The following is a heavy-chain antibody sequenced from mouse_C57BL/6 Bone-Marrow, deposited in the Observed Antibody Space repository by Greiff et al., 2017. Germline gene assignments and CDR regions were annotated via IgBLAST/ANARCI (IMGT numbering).Heavy chain of an antibody. V-gene: IGHV1-82*01. J-gene: IGHJ1*03. D-gene: IGHD2-2*01. CDR3: ARYGYYGYFDV. CDR2: IYPGDGDT. Sequence: QVQLQQSRPELVKPGASVKISCKASGYAFSSSWMNWVKQRPGKGLEWIGRIYPGDGDTNYNGKFKGKATLTADKSSSTAYMQLSSLTSEDSAVYFCARYGYYGYFDVWGTGTTVTVSS. CDR1: GYAFSSSW.